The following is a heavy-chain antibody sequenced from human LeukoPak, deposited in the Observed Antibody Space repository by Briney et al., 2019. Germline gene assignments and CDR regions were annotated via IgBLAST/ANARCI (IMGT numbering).Heavy chain of an antibody. D-gene: IGHD3-10*01. CDR3: ARSSWHYYGSGSQDY. Sequence: SETLSLTCTVSGGSISSSSYYWGWIRQPPGKGLEWIGSIYYSGSTYYNPSLKSRVTISVDTSKNQFSLKLSSVTAADTAVYYCARSSWHYYGSGSQDYWGQGTLVTVSS. V-gene: IGHV4-39*07. CDR2: IYYSGST. J-gene: IGHJ4*02. CDR1: GGSISSSSYY.